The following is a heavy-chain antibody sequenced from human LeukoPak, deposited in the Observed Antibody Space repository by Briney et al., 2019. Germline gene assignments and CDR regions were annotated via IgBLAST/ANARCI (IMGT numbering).Heavy chain of an antibody. V-gene: IGHV3-74*01. CDR2: INSDASST. CDR1: GFTFSGYW. D-gene: IGHD2-8*01. Sequence: GGSLRLSCAASGFTFSGYWMHWVRQAPGKGLVWVSRINSDASSTSYADSVKGRFTISRDNAKNTLYLQMNSLRAEDTAVYYCARVQGHPPNGLDVWGQGTMVTVSS. CDR3: ARVQGHPPNGLDV. J-gene: IGHJ3*01.